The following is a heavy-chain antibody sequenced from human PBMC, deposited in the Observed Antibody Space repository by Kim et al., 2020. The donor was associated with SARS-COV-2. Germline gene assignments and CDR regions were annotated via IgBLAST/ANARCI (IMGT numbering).Heavy chain of an antibody. D-gene: IGHD6-25*01. CDR3: ARVLTSWSSEGY. J-gene: IGHJ4*02. CDR1: NSNFRFSGFY. V-gene: IGHV3-11*01. Sequence: GGSLRLSCTASNSNFRFSGFYMSWIRQAPGKGLEWISYISESGTTVYYAHSVKGRFTVSRDDAENFVFLQMNSLRFEDTAIYYCARVLTSWSSEGYWGQGIQVTVSS. CDR2: ISESGTTV.